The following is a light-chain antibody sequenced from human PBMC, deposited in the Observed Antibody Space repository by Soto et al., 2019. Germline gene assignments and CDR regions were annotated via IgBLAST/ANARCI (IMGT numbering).Light chain of an antibody. V-gene: IGLV2-14*01. CDR2: DVS. CDR3: SSYSSSRTLEV. CDR1: SSDVGGYNY. Sequence: HSVLTQPASVSGSPGQSITISCTGTSSDVGGYNYVSWYQQHPGKAPKVMIYDVSNRPSGVSNRFSGSKSGNTASLAISGLQAEDEADYYCSSYSSSRTLEVFGTGTQLTVL. J-gene: IGLJ7*01.